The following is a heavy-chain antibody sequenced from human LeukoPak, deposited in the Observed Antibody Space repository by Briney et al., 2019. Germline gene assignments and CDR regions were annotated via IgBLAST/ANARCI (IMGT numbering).Heavy chain of an antibody. CDR1: GGSISSSSYY. V-gene: IGHV4-39*01. CDR3: ATLWIAVAGENWFDP. D-gene: IGHD6-19*01. CDR2: IYYSGST. Sequence: SETLSLTCAVSGGSISSSSYYWGWIRQPPGKGLEWIGSIYYSGSTYYNPSLKSRVTISVDTSKNQFSLKLSSVTAADTAVYYCATLWIAVAGENWFDPWGQGTLVTVSS. J-gene: IGHJ5*02.